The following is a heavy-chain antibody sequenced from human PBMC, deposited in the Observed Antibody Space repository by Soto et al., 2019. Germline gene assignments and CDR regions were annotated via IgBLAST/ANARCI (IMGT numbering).Heavy chain of an antibody. J-gene: IGHJ4*02. V-gene: IGHV4-34*01. CDR3: ARGSGIVALPGELEDVKYDY. CDR2: INESGST. CDR1: GQSFSGHS. Sequence: QVQLQQWGAGLVKPSETLSLSCAVDGQSFSGHSGAWIRQPPGKGLEWLGEINESGSTYYNPSLKSRVTISTDTSKNQFSLKLSSVSAADTAAYFCARGSGIVALPGELEDVKYDYWGQGTLVNVSS. D-gene: IGHD1-1*01.